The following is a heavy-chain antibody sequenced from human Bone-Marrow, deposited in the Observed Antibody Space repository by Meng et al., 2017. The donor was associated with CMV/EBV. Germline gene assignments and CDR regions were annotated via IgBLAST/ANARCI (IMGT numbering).Heavy chain of an antibody. CDR2: IYTSGST. CDR3: ARDRPYGGYSGYDDFYYFDY. D-gene: IGHD5-12*01. Sequence: ISSYYCSWIRQPAGKGLEWIGRIYTSGSTNYNPSLKSRVTMSVDTSKNQFSLKLSSVTAADTAVYYCARDRPYGGYSGYDDFYYFDYWGQGTLVTVSS. V-gene: IGHV4-4*07. J-gene: IGHJ4*02. CDR1: ISSYY.